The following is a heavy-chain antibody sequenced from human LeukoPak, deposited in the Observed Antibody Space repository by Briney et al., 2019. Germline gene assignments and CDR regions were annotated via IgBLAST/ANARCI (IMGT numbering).Heavy chain of an antibody. CDR2: INQDGSEE. CDR3: ARAGSSGSVDY. J-gene: IGHJ4*02. D-gene: IGHD6-19*01. Sequence: PGGSLRLSCAASGFIFSTNWMSWVRQAPGNGLEWVANINQDGSEEYYVDSVKGRFTISRDNAEKSLYLQMNSLRAEDTAVYYCARAGSSGSVDYWGQGTLVTVSS. V-gene: IGHV3-7*03. CDR1: GFIFSTNW.